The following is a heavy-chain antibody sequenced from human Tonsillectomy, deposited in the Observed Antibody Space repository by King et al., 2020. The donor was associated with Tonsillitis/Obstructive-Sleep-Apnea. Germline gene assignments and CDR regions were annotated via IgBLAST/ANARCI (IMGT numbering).Heavy chain of an antibody. CDR2: ISGSGNTI. CDR3: TRDKRQRWALDF. D-gene: IGHD1-1*01. V-gene: IGHV3-48*01. CDR1: GFTFSTYS. J-gene: IGHJ4*02. Sequence: VQLVESGGGLEQPGGSLRLSCAASGFTFSTYSMNWVRQAPGKGLEWVSFISGSGNTIYYADSVKGRFNITRDNANNSLFLQMNSLRVEDTALYYCTRDKRQRWALDFWGQGTLVTVSS.